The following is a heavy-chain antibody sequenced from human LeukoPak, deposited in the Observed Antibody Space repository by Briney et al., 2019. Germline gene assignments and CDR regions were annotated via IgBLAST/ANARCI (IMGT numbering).Heavy chain of an antibody. CDR3: ATYYDILTGYPNWFDP. Sequence: SEALSLTCTVSGGSISSYSWSWIRQPPGKGLEWIGSIYHSGSTNYNPSLKSRVTISVDTSKNQFSLKLSSVTAADTAVYYCATYYDILTGYPNWFDPWGQGTLVTVSS. CDR2: IYHSGST. J-gene: IGHJ5*02. D-gene: IGHD3-9*01. CDR1: GGSISSYS. V-gene: IGHV4-59*04.